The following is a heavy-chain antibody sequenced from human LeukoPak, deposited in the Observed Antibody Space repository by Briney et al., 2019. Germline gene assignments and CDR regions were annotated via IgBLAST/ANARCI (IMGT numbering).Heavy chain of an antibody. CDR3: ARGSIVVARRAFDY. D-gene: IGHD3-22*01. CDR2: INHSGST. CDR1: GGSFSGYY. Sequence: SEILSLTCAVYGGSFSGYYWSWIRQPPGKGLEWIGEINHSGSTNYNPSLKSRVTISVDTSKNQFSLKLSSVTAADTAVYYCARGSIVVARRAFDYWGQGTLVTVSS. V-gene: IGHV4-34*01. J-gene: IGHJ4*02.